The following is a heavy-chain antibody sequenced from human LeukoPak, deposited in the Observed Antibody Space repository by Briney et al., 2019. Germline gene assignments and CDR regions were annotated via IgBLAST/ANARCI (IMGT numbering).Heavy chain of an antibody. CDR3: ARGPEDIVVVPAAPGNYCMDV. V-gene: IGHV4-34*01. J-gene: IGHJ6*03. CDR1: GGSFSGYY. CDR2: INHSGST. D-gene: IGHD2-2*01. Sequence: SETLSLTCAVYGGSFSGYYWSWIRQPPGKGLEWIGEINHSGSTNYNPSLKSRVTISVDTSKNQFSLKLSSVTAADTAVYYCARGPEDIVVVPAAPGNYCMDVGGKGTTVTVSS.